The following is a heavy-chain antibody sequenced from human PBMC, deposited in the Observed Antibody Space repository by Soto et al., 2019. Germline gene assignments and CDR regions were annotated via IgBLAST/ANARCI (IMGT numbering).Heavy chain of an antibody. CDR2: ISSSSSYI. CDR1: GFTFSSYS. D-gene: IGHD6-19*01. CDR3: ARDLESSGWYVGEYYYYYGMDV. J-gene: IGHJ6*02. Sequence: EVQLVESGGGLVKPGGSLRLSCAASGFTFSSYSMNWVRQAPGKGLEWVSSISSSSSYIYYADSVKGRFTISRDNAKNSLYLQMNSLRAEDTAVYYCARDLESSGWYVGEYYYYYGMDVWGQGTTVTVSS. V-gene: IGHV3-21*01.